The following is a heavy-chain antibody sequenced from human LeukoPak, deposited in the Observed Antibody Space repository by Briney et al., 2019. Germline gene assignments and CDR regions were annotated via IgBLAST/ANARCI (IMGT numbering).Heavy chain of an antibody. V-gene: IGHV3-21*01. CDR3: VRDSYSNYFDY. J-gene: IGHJ4*02. CDR2: ISSSSSYI. CDR1: GFTFSSYR. Sequence: GGSLRLSCAASGFTFSSYRMNWVRKAPGEGLEWVSFISSSSSYIDYADSVKGRFTISRDNAKNSLYLQMNSLRAEDTAVYYCVRDSYSNYFDYWGQGTLVTVSS. D-gene: IGHD4-11*01.